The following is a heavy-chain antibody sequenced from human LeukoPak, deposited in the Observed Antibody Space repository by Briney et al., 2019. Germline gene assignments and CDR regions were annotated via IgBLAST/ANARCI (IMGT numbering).Heavy chain of an antibody. CDR2: IHHRAGA. CDR1: GGSFTDYY. J-gene: IGHJ6*02. Sequence: SETLSLTCAVYGGSFTDYYWSWIRHLPGRGLEWIGEIHHRAGANYNPSLWGRVTISADTSKNQFSLHLTSVTAADTATFYCARGPVRDDGLTGISYYFGLDVWGHGTTVTVFS. CDR3: ARGPVRDDGLTGISYYFGLDV. D-gene: IGHD2-21*02. V-gene: IGHV4-34*01.